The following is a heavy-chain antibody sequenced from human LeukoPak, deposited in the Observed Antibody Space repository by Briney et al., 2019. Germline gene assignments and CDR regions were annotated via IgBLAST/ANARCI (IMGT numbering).Heavy chain of an antibody. J-gene: IGHJ4*02. Sequence: PSETLSLTCAVYGGSFSGYYWSWIRQPPGKGLEWIGEINHSGSTNYNPSLKSRVTISVDTSKNQFSLKLSSVTAADTAVYYCARGPYDILTGSHPCDYWGQGTLVTVSS. CDR2: INHSGST. CDR1: GGSFSGYY. CDR3: ARGPYDILTGSHPCDY. D-gene: IGHD3-9*01. V-gene: IGHV4-34*01.